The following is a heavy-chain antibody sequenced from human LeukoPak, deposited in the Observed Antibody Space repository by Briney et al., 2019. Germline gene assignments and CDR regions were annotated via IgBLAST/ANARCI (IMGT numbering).Heavy chain of an antibody. J-gene: IGHJ4*02. V-gene: IGHV3-21*06. Sequence: GGSLRLSCAASGFTFSNTNMNWVRQAPGKGLKWVSFISASSNYIYYADSVKGRFTISRDNAQNSLYLQMKSLRAEDTAVYFCARVVNGYVDYWGRGTLVTVSS. CDR1: GFTFSNTN. CDR2: ISASSNYI. D-gene: IGHD2-8*01. CDR3: ARVVNGYVDY.